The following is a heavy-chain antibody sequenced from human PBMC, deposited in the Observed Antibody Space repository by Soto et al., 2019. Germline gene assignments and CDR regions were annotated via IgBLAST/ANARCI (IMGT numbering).Heavy chain of an antibody. J-gene: IGHJ4*02. CDR1: GFTFSSYS. CDR3: ARSRGDTWNLYYFDS. V-gene: IGHV3-23*01. Sequence: PGGSLRLSCAGSGFTFSSYSMSWVRQAPGRGLEWVSGISGLAGSIYYVDSVKGRFIVSRDNSKDTLYLHMNSLRVEDTAIYFCARSRGDTWNLYYFDSWGLGAPVTVSS. CDR2: ISGLAGSI. D-gene: IGHD1-20*01.